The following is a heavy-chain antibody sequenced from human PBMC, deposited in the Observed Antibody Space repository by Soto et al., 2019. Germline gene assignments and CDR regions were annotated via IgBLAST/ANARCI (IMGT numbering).Heavy chain of an antibody. Sequence: QITLKESSPTLVNPTQTLTLTCSFSGFSLYTGGVGVGWIRQPPGKALEWLALLYWDDTRRYNPSLKNTLTIAKDTSENQVVLTVTDMGPMDTGTYFCAHYTTDTYFDVWGKGATVTVSS. V-gene: IGHV2-5*02. J-gene: IGHJ6*04. D-gene: IGHD1-1*01. CDR2: LYWDDTR. CDR3: AHYTTDTYFDV. CDR1: GFSLYTGGVG.